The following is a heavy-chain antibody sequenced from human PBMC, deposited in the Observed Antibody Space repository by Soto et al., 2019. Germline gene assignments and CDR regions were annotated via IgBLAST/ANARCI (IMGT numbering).Heavy chain of an antibody. V-gene: IGHV4-4*07. D-gene: IGHD6-13*01. CDR2: IYISGST. CDR1: GGSINSYY. Sequence: QVQLQESGPGLVKPSETLSLTCTVSGGSINSYYWYWIRQPAGKGLEWIGRIYISGSTNYNPSLKTRVTMSIGTSKNQFSLKVSPVPAADTAVYYCAKSSRLSIMGQYGLDVWGQGTTGTVSS. J-gene: IGHJ6*02. CDR3: AKSSRLSIMGQYGLDV.